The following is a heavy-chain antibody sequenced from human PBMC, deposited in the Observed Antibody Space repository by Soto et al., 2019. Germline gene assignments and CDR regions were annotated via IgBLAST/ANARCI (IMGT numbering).Heavy chain of an antibody. Sequence: QVQLVQSGAEVKKPGSSVKVSCKASGGTFSSYTISWVRQAPGQGLEWMGRIIPILGIANYAQKFQGRVTRTADKSTSRADLELGSLRAEDTAVYYCARGREVGGRGGIGPIDYWGQGTLVTVSS. V-gene: IGHV1-69*02. J-gene: IGHJ4*02. D-gene: IGHD3-10*01. CDR2: IIPILGIA. CDR1: GGTFSSYT. CDR3: ARGREVGGRGGIGPIDY.